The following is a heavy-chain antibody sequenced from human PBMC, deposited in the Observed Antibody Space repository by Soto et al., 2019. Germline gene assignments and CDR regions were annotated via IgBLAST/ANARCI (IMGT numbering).Heavy chain of an antibody. Sequence: PSETLSLTCSVSGGSISSSSYFWGWIRQPPGKGLEWIGSIYYSGSTYYNPSLKSRVTVSVDTSKNQFSLKLSSVTAADTAVYYCARHPSDFWFDPWGQRTLVTVS. V-gene: IGHV4-39*01. D-gene: IGHD2-21*02. CDR1: GGSISSSSYF. CDR2: IYYSGST. CDR3: ARHPSDFWFDP. J-gene: IGHJ5*02.